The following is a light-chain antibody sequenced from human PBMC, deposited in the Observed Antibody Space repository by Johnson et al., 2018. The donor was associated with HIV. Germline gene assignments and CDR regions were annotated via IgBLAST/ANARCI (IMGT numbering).Light chain of an antibody. Sequence: QSVLTQPPSVSAAPGQKVTISCSGSSSNIGNNYVSWYRHLPGTAPKLLIYENDKRPSGIPDRFSGSKSGTSATLGITGLQTGDEADYYCATWDNSLSSGGVLGTGNKVTV. CDR1: SSNIGNNY. CDR2: END. CDR3: ATWDNSLSSGGV. V-gene: IGLV1-51*02. J-gene: IGLJ1*01.